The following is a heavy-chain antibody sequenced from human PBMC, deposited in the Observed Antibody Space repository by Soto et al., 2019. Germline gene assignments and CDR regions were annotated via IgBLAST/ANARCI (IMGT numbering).Heavy chain of an antibody. J-gene: IGHJ4*02. CDR2: IANSGDGT. CDR3: XXXXXXXXXXXXXXFDY. Sequence: EVQLMESGGGLVQPGGSLRLSCAASGFTFSNCAMTXXXXXXXXXXXXXXTIANSGDGTYYADSVKGRFTISRDNSKXXXXXXXXXXXXXXXXXXXXXXXXXXXXXXXXXXFDYWGQGTLVTVSS. CDR1: GFTFSNCA. V-gene: IGHV3-23*01.